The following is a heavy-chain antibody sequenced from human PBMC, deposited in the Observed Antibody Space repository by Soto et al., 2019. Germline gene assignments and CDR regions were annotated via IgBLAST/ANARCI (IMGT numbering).Heavy chain of an antibody. J-gene: IGHJ4*02. CDR1: GFTFSNAW. Sequence: EVQLVESGGGLVKPGGSLRLSCAASGFTFSNAWMSWVRQAPGKGLEWVGRIKSKTDGGTTDYAAPVKGRFTISRDDSKNTLYLQMNSLKTEDTAVYYCTTDLIILTGYYNYDYWGQGTLVTVSS. CDR3: TTDLIILTGYYNYDY. V-gene: IGHV3-15*01. D-gene: IGHD3-9*01. CDR2: IKSKTDGGTT.